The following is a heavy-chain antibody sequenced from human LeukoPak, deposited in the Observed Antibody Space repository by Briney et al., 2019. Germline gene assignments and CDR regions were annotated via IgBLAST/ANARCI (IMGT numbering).Heavy chain of an antibody. D-gene: IGHD6-19*01. J-gene: IGHJ3*02. CDR1: GGSISSYY. CDR2: IYYSGST. Sequence: SETLSLTCTVSGGSISSYYWSWIRQPPGKGLEWIGYIYYSGSTNYNPSLKSRVTISVDTSKNQFSLKLSSVTAADTAVYYCARLGSGWLRDAFDIWGKGQWSPSLQ. CDR3: ARLGSGWLRDAFDI. V-gene: IGHV4-59*08.